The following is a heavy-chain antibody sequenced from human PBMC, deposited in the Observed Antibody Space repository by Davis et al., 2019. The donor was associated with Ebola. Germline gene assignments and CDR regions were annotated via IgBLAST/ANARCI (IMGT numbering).Heavy chain of an antibody. CDR3: ARERWIQLWFNDY. CDR2: ISSSSSTI. V-gene: IGHV3-48*02. J-gene: IGHJ4*02. D-gene: IGHD5-18*01. Sequence: GESLKISCAASGFTFSSYSMNWVRQAPGKGLEWVSYISSSSSTIYYADSVKGRFTISRDNAKNSLYLQMNSLRDEDTAVYYCARERWIQLWFNDYWGQGTLVTVSS. CDR1: GFTFSSYS.